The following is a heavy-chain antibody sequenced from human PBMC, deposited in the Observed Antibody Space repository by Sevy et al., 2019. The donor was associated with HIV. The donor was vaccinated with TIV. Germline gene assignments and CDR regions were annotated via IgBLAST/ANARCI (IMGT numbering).Heavy chain of an antibody. J-gene: IGHJ6*02. V-gene: IGHV4-59*01. Sequence: SETLSLTCTVSGDSISSNYWSWIRQPPGKGLEWIGYIYYGGMTNYNPSLKSRVTILEDTSKNQFSLRLSSVTAADTAVYYCARPVPSLYYGMDVWGQGTTVTVSS. CDR3: ARPVPSLYYGMDV. CDR1: GDSISSNY. D-gene: IGHD2-2*01. CDR2: IYYGGMT.